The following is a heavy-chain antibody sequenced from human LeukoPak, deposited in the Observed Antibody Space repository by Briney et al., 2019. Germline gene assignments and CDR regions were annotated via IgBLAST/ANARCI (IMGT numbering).Heavy chain of an antibody. V-gene: IGHV1-2*02. CDR2: INPNGGGT. J-gene: IGHJ6*02. CDR3: ARDGVLPGEGMDV. Sequence: ASVKVSCKASGYTFTGYYMHWVRQAPGQGLEWMGWINPNGGGTNYAQKFQGRVTMTRDTSISTAYMELSRLRSDDTAVYYCARDGVLPGEGMDVWGQGTTVTVSS. CDR1: GYTFTGYY. D-gene: IGHD3-10*01.